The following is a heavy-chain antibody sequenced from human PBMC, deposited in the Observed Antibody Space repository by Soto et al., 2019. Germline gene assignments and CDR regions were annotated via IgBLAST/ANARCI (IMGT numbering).Heavy chain of an antibody. CDR2: ISSSSSYI. Sequence: PGGSLRLSCAASGFTFSSYSMNWVRQAPGKGLEWVSSISSSSSYIYYADSVKGRFTISRDNAKNSLYLQMNSLRAEDTAVYYCARDEDWELDHYYYYMDVWGKGTTVTVSS. CDR3: ARDEDWELDHYYYYMDV. CDR1: GFTFSSYS. D-gene: IGHD1-1*01. J-gene: IGHJ6*03. V-gene: IGHV3-21*01.